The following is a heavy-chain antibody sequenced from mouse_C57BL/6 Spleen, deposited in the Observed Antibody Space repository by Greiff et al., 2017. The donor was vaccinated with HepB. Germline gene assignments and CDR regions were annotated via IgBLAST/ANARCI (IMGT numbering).Heavy chain of an antibody. V-gene: IGHV1-50*01. CDR1: GYTFTSYW. CDR2: IDPSDSYT. CDR3: ARNYYGSSLYYFDY. J-gene: IGHJ2*01. D-gene: IGHD1-1*01. Sequence: QVQLQQPGAELVKPGASVKLSCKASGYTFTSYWMQWVKQRPGQGLEWIGEIDPSDSYTNYNQKFKGKATLTVDTSSSTAYMQLSSLTSEDSAVYYCARNYYGSSLYYFDYWGQGTTLTVSS.